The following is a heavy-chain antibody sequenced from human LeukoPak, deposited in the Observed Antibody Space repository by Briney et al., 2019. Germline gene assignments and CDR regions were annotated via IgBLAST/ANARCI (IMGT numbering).Heavy chain of an antibody. CDR3: TTDYGSGSFD. CDR1: RFTFSNAW. V-gene: IGHV3-15*01. J-gene: IGHJ4*02. Sequence: GGSLRLSFAASRFTFSNAWMSWVRQAPGKGLEWVGRIKGKTDGGTTDYAAPVKGRFTISRDDSKNTLYLQMNSLKTEDTAVYYCTTDYGSGSFDWGQGTLVTVSS. D-gene: IGHD3-10*01. CDR2: IKGKTDGGTT.